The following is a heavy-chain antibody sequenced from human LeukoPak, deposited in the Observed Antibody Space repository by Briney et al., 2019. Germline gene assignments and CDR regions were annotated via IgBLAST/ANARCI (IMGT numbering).Heavy chain of an antibody. J-gene: IGHJ4*02. Sequence: GASVKVSCKASGYTFTSYDINWVRQATGQGLEWMGIINPSGGSTSYAQKFQGRVTMTRDTSTSTVYMELSSLRSEDTAVYYCARDGVMTTVPQNPLFDYWGQGTLVTVSS. CDR2: INPSGGST. D-gene: IGHD4-17*01. V-gene: IGHV1-46*01. CDR1: GYTFTSYD. CDR3: ARDGVMTTVPQNPLFDY.